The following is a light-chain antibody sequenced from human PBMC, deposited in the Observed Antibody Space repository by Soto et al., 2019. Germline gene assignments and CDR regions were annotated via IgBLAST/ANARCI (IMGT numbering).Light chain of an antibody. CDR1: QPINNW. Sequence: DIQMTQSPSSVSASVGDTVIITCRASQPINNWLAWYQQKPGKAPNLLIHGASNLQGGVPSRFSGSGPGTDFTLTITSLQPEDFATYFCQQANTFPHTFGQGTKLEIK. CDR2: GAS. CDR3: QQANTFPHT. J-gene: IGKJ2*01. V-gene: IGKV1D-12*01.